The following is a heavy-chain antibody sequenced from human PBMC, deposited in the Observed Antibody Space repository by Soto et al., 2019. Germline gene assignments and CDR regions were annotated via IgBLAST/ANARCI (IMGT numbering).Heavy chain of an antibody. Sequence: EVQLVESGGGLVQPGKSLRLSCAASGFTFEDYAMHWVRQAPGKGLEWVSGISWNISAIGYADSVKGRFTISRDNAKNSLYLEMNTLRPEDTAVYYGAKWFSRYFDHWRQGALVTGSS. V-gene: IGHV3-9*01. D-gene: IGHD2-2*01. J-gene: IGHJ4*02. CDR1: GFTFEDYA. CDR3: AKWFSRYFDH. CDR2: ISWNISAI.